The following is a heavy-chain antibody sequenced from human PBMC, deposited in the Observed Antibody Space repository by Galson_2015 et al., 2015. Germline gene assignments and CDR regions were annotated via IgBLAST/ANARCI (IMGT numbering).Heavy chain of an antibody. D-gene: IGHD2-15*01. V-gene: IGHV1-69*13. CDR2: IIPIFGTA. Sequence: SVKVSCKASGGTFSSYAISWVRQAPGQGLEWMGGIIPIFGTANYAQKFQGRVTITADESTSTAYMELSSLRSEDTAVYYCASARGCSGGSCYADYYYYYMDVWGKGTTVTVSS. CDR3: ASARGCSGGSCYADYYYYYMDV. CDR1: GGTFSSYA. J-gene: IGHJ6*03.